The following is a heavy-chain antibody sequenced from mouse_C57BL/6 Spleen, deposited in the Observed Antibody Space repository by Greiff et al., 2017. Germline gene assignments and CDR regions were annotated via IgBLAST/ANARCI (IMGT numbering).Heavy chain of an antibody. CDR2: INPNNGGT. J-gene: IGHJ2*01. V-gene: IGHV1-22*01. Sequence: EVQLQQSGPELVKPGASVKMSCKASGYTFTDYNMHWVKQSHGKSLEWIGYINPNNGGTSYNQKFKGKATLTVNKSSSTAYMELRSLTSEGSTVSYCARRVIYYYGSSIDYWGQGTTLTVSS. CDR3: ARRVIYYYGSSIDY. D-gene: IGHD1-1*01. CDR1: GYTFTDYN.